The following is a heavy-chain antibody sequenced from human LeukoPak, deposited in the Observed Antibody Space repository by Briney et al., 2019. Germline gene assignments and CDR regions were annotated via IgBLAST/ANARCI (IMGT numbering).Heavy chain of an antibody. Sequence: GGSLRLSYAGSGFTFSNYWMHWVRQAPGKGLMWVSRIKTDGSSTYYADSVKGRFTVSRDNAKSTLYLQMNSVRAEDTAVYYCAKDMSSGYLSLYFDYWGQGTLVTVSS. CDR3: AKDMSSGYLSLYFDY. V-gene: IGHV3-74*01. CDR2: IKTDGSST. D-gene: IGHD3-22*01. CDR1: GFTFSNYW. J-gene: IGHJ4*02.